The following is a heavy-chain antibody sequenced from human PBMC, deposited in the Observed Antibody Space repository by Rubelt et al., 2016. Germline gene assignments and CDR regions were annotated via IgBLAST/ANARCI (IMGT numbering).Heavy chain of an antibody. CDR3: ARRDFGIKGIDY. J-gene: IGHJ4*02. V-gene: IGHV3-21*02. D-gene: IGHD3-3*01. CDR1: GFPFSSYT. CDR2: INSRSSSI. Sequence: EVQLVESGGGLIQPGGSLRLSCAASGFPFSSYTMNWVRPTPGKGLEWVSSINSRSSSISYVASVRGRLTISRDTATNSLYLQMNSLGAGDTAVYYCARRDFGIKGIDYWGQGTLVTVSS.